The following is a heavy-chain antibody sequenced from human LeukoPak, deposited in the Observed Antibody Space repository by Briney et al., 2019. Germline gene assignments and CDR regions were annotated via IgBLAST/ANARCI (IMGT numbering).Heavy chain of an antibody. J-gene: IGHJ4*02. CDR3: ASGYYVSGSYLAGYFDY. Sequence: PGGSLRLSCAASGFTFSSYEMNWVRQAPGKGLVWVSHINTDGTTTTYADSVKGRFTISRDNAKNSLYLQMNSLRVEDTAVYYCASGYYVSGSYLAGYFDYWGQGTLVTVSS. D-gene: IGHD3-10*01. CDR2: INTDGTTT. V-gene: IGHV3-48*03. CDR1: GFTFSSYE.